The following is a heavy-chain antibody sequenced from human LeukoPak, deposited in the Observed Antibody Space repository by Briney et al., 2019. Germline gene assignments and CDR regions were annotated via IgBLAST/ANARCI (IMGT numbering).Heavy chain of an antibody. V-gene: IGHV4-4*07. Sequence: SETLSLTCTVSGGSVNSYYWSWIRQPAGKGLEWIGRMFTGGSTNYNPSLKSRVTMSVDTSKNQFSLKLSSVAAADTAIYYCARDRSMDGSQYRWYFDLWGRGTLVTVSS. CDR2: MFTGGST. J-gene: IGHJ2*01. D-gene: IGHD1-26*01. CDR3: ARDRSMDGSQYRWYFDL. CDR1: GGSVNSYY.